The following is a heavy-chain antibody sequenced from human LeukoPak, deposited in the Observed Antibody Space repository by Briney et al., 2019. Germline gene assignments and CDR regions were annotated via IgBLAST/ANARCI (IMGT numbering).Heavy chain of an antibody. CDR1: GGSISSGGYY. CDR2: IYYSGST. Sequence: SETLSLTCTVSGGSISSGGYYWSWIRQHPGQGLEWIGYIYYSGSTYYNPSLKSRVTISVDTSKNQFSLKLSSVTAADTAVYYCARAGRSALLFDYWGQGTLVTVSS. V-gene: IGHV4-31*03. CDR3: ARAGRSALLFDY. J-gene: IGHJ4*02. D-gene: IGHD3-10*01.